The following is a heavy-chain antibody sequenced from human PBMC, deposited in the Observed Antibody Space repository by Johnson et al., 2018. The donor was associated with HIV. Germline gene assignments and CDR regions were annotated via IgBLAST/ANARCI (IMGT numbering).Heavy chain of an antibody. CDR1: GFTFSDYY. CDR3: ASRVLRYFDWLSSPDAFDI. Sequence: QVQLVESGGGLVKPGGSLRLSCAVSGFTFSDYYMSWIRQAPGKGLEWVSYISSSGSTIYYADSVKDRFTISRDNAKNSLYLQMNSLRAEDTAVYYCASRVLRYFDWLSSPDAFDIWGQGTMVTVSS. D-gene: IGHD3-9*01. CDR2: ISSSGSTI. J-gene: IGHJ3*02. V-gene: IGHV3-11*04.